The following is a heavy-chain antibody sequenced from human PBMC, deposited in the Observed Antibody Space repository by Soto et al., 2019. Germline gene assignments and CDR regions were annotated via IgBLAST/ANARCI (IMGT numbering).Heavy chain of an antibody. V-gene: IGHV1-18*01. D-gene: IGHD5-12*01. CDR3: ARDSHSGYDMEEVFDY. J-gene: IGHJ4*02. CDR1: GYTFTSYG. Sequence: QVQLVQSGAEVKKPGASVKVSCKASGYTFTSYGISWVRQAPGQGLEWMGWISAYNGNTNYAQKLQGRVTMTTDTSTSTAYMELRSLRSDDTAVYYCARDSHSGYDMEEVFDYWGQGSLVTVSS. CDR2: ISAYNGNT.